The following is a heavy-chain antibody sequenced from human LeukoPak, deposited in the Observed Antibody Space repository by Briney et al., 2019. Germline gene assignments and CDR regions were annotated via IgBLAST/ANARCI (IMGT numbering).Heavy chain of an antibody. Sequence: SETLSLTCTVSGGSISNYYWSWIRQPAGKGLEWIGRIYTSGSTNYNPSLKSRVTMSVDTSKNQFSLKLSSVTAADTAVYYCAIGWLVRGGYYFDYWGQGTLVTVSS. D-gene: IGHD6-19*01. CDR3: AIGWLVRGGYYFDY. CDR2: IYTSGST. J-gene: IGHJ4*02. V-gene: IGHV4-4*07. CDR1: GGSISNYY.